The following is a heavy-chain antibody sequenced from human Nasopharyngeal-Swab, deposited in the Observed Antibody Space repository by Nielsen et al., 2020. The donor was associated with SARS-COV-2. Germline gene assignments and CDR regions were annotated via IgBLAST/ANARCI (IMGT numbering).Heavy chain of an antibody. D-gene: IGHD4-11*01. V-gene: IGHV5-51*01. J-gene: IGHJ6*02. CDR2: IYPGDSDT. Sequence: GESLKISCKGSGYSFTSYWIGWVRQMPGKGLEWMGIIYPGDSDTRYSPSFQGQVTISADKSISTAYLQWSSLKASDTAMYYCARRHEVRTTVTHYYYYGMDVWGQGTTVTASS. CDR1: GYSFTSYW. CDR3: ARRHEVRTTVTHYYYYGMDV.